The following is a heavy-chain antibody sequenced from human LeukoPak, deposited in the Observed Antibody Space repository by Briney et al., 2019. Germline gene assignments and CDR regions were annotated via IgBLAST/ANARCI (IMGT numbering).Heavy chain of an antibody. V-gene: IGHV4-31*03. CDR1: GGSISSGGYS. Sequence: EPSQTLFLTCIVSGGSISSGGYSWSWIRQPPGKGLEWLGYIYYSGSTYYNTSLKSRVTISVDTSKNQFSLKLSSVTAADTAVYYCARFPDVWGSYRYSVNWGQGTLVTVSS. CDR3: ARFPDVWGSYRYSVN. D-gene: IGHD3-16*02. J-gene: IGHJ4*02. CDR2: IYYSGST.